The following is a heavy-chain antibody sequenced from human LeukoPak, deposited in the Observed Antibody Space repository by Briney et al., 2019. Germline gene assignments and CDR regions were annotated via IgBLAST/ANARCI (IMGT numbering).Heavy chain of an antibody. J-gene: IGHJ4*02. Sequence: GSLRLSCAASGFTFSSYWMTWVRQAPGKGLEWVANIKQDGSEKYYVDSVKGRFTISRDNAKNSLYLQMNSLRAEDTAIYYCATYRQVLLPFESWGQGTLVTVSS. V-gene: IGHV3-7*03. CDR3: ATYRQVLLPFES. D-gene: IGHD2-8*02. CDR2: IKQDGSEK. CDR1: GFTFSSYW.